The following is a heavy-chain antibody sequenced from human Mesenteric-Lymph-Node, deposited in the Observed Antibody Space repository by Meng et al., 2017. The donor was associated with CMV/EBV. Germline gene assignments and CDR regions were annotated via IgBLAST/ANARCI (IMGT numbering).Heavy chain of an antibody. J-gene: IGHJ6*02. D-gene: IGHD6-19*01. Sequence: GESLKISCAASGFRFSDYAMSWVRQAPGKGLEWVAFIRYDGSNKYYADSVKGRFTISRDNSKNTLYLQMNSLRAEDTAVYYCAKVKQWLGRYYYYGMDVWGQGTTVTVSS. CDR1: GFRFSDYA. CDR3: AKVKQWLGRYYYYGMDV. CDR2: IRYDGSNK. V-gene: IGHV3-30*02.